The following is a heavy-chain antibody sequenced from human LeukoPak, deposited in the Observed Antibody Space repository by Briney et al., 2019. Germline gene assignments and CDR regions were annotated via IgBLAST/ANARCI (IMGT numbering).Heavy chain of an antibody. CDR3: TRAPPPAGDYYYYYMDV. CDR2: IRSKAYGGTT. J-gene: IGHJ6*03. V-gene: IGHV3-49*04. CDR1: GFTFRIHG. Sequence: QSGGTLRLSCAASGFTFRIHGMNWVRQAPGKGLEWVGFIRSKAYGGTTEYAASVKGRFTISRDDSKSIAYLQMNSLKTEDTAVYYCTRAPPPAGDYYYYYMDVWGKGTTVTVSS.